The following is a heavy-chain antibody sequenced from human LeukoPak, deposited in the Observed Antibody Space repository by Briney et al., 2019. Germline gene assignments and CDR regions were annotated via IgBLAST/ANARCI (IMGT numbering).Heavy chain of an antibody. CDR2: INWNGGST. V-gene: IGHV3-20*04. Sequence: GGSLRLSCAASGFTFDDYGMSWVRQAPGKGLEWVSGINWNGGSTGYADSVKGRFTISRDNAKNSLYLQMNSLRAEDTALYYCAKVGYCSGGSCYSGLAYYYYMDVWGKGTTVTISS. D-gene: IGHD2-15*01. CDR1: GFTFDDYG. J-gene: IGHJ6*03. CDR3: AKVGYCSGGSCYSGLAYYYYMDV.